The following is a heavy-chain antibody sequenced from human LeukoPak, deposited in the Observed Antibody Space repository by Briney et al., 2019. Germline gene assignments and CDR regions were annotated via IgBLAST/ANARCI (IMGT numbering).Heavy chain of an antibody. CDR2: INPNNGGT. D-gene: IGHD6-13*01. CDR3: ARDRGSSWFADY. CDR1: RYIFTSYY. V-gene: IGHV1-2*02. Sequence: ASVEVSCKASRYIFTSYYIHWVRQAPGQGLEWMGWINPNNGGTKYGKKFQGRVTMTSDTSISTAYMELSRLRYDDTAMYYCARDRGSSWFADYWGQGTLVTVSS. J-gene: IGHJ4*02.